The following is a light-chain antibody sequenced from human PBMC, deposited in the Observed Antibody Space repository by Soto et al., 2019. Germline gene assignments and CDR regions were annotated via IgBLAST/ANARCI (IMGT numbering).Light chain of an antibody. Sequence: EIVLTQSPVTLSLSPGERATLSCRASQSVSSSYLAWYQQKPGQAPRLLIYGASSRATGIPARFSGRGFGTEFTLTISSLQPEDFASYYCQQGNIFPWTFGQGTKV. V-gene: IGKV3D-7*01. J-gene: IGKJ1*01. CDR2: GAS. CDR1: QSVSSSY. CDR3: QQGNIFPWT.